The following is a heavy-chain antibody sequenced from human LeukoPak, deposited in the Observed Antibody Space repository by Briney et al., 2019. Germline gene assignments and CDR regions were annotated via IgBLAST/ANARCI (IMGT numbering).Heavy chain of an antibody. V-gene: IGHV4-59*08. CDR3: ARALGDGSGQPYYYYYMDV. D-gene: IGHD3-10*01. J-gene: IGHJ6*03. Sequence: SETLSLTCTVSGGSISSYYWSWIRQPPGKGLEWIGYIYYSGSTYYNPSLKSRVTISVDTSKNQFSLKLSSVTAADTAVYYCARALGDGSGQPYYYYYMDVWGKGTTVTVSS. CDR1: GGSISSYY. CDR2: IYYSGST.